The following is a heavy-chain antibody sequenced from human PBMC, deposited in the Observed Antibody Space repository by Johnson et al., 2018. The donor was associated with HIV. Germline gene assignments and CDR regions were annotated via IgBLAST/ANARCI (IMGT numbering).Heavy chain of an antibody. V-gene: IGHV3-30*19. D-gene: IGHD6-6*01. CDR3: AREYSSLSQGAFDI. CDR2: ISYDGSNK. CDR1: GFTFSSYG. J-gene: IGHJ3*02. Sequence: QVQLVESGGGVVQPGRSLRLSCAASGFTFSSYGMHWVRQAPGKGLEWVAVISYDGSNKYYADSVKGRFTISRDNSKNTLYLQMNSLRAEDTAVYYCAREYSSLSQGAFDIWGQGTMVTVSS.